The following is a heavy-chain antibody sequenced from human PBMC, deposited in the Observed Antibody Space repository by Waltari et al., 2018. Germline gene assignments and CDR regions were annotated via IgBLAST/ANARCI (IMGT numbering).Heavy chain of an antibody. CDR3: ARARRLKMFYYYYMDV. CDR1: GGSFSGYY. CDR2: INHSGST. J-gene: IGHJ6*03. D-gene: IGHD3-10*02. Sequence: QVQLQQWGAGLLKPSETLSLTCAVYGGSFSGYYWSWIRQPPGKGLEWIGEINHSGSTNYNPSIKSRVTISVDTSKNQFSLKLSSVTAAETAVYYWARARRLKMFYYYYMDVWGKGTMVTVSS. V-gene: IGHV4-34*01.